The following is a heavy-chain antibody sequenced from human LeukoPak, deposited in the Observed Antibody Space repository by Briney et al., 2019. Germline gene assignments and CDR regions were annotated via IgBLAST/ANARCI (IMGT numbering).Heavy chain of an antibody. D-gene: IGHD6-19*01. CDR3: AKGGDISSGWYGYFDY. CDR2: INQDGSEK. Sequence: WGSLRLSCGASGFTFGRYWMSWLRQAPGKGLEWVAKINQDGSEKSYVDSVKGRFTISRDNAKNSLYLQMNSLRAEDTALYYCAKGGDISSGWYGYFDYWGQGTLVTVSS. V-gene: IGHV3-7*03. J-gene: IGHJ4*02. CDR1: GFTFGRYW.